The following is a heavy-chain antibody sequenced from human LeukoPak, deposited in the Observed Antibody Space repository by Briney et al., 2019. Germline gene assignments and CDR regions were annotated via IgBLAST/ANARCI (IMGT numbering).Heavy chain of an antibody. D-gene: IGHD6-13*01. Sequence: SVKVSCKASGGTFSSYAISWVRQAPGQGLEWMGRIIPILGIANYAQKFQGRVTITADKSTSTAYMELSSLRSEDTAVYYCARVGIAALTRDGAFDIWGQGTMVTVSS. CDR2: IIPILGIA. J-gene: IGHJ3*02. CDR1: GGTFSSYA. V-gene: IGHV1-69*04. CDR3: ARVGIAALTRDGAFDI.